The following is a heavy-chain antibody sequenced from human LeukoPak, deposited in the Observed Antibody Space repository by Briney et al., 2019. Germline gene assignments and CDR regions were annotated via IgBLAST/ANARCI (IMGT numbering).Heavy chain of an antibody. J-gene: IGHJ3*02. CDR2: IYHSGST. D-gene: IGHD5-18*01. CDR1: GGSISSSNW. V-gene: IGHV4-4*02. Sequence: SETLSLTCAVSGGSISSSNWWSWVRQPPGKGLEWIGEIYHSGSTNYNPSLKSRVTISVDKSKNQFSLKLSSVTAADTAVYYCASHRIQLWLRAFDIWGQGTMVTVSS. CDR3: ASHRIQLWLRAFDI.